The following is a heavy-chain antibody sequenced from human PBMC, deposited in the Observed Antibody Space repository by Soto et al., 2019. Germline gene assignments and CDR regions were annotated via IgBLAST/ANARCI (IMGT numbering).Heavy chain of an antibody. J-gene: IGHJ6*02. CDR1: GFTFNSYS. D-gene: IGHD4-17*01. V-gene: IGHV3-30-3*01. CDR2: ISYDGSNK. CDR3: AKERVTKGVRYYYYYGMDV. Sequence: QVHLVESGGGVVQPGRSLRLSCAASGFTFNSYSMHWVRQAPGKGLEWVAVISYDGSNKYYADSVKGRFTISRDNSKNTLYLQMNSLKPEDTAVYYCAKERVTKGVRYYYYYGMDVWGQGTTVTVSS.